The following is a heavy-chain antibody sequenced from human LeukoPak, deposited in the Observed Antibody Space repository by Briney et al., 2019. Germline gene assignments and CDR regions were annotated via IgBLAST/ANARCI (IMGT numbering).Heavy chain of an antibody. D-gene: IGHD3-9*01. V-gene: IGHV3-23*01. CDR1: GFTFSSYG. CDR3: AKGRYFDWLSDLYF. J-gene: IGHJ4*02. Sequence: GGSLRLSCAASGFTFSSYGMSWVRQAPGKGLEWVSTISDNGGSTYYAHSVKGRFTISRDNSKNTLYLQLNSLRAEDTAVYYCAKGRYFDWLSDLYFWGQGTLVTVSS. CDR2: ISDNGGST.